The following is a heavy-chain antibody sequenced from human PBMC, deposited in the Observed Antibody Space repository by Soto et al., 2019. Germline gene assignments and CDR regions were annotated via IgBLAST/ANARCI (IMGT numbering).Heavy chain of an antibody. J-gene: IGHJ6*02. D-gene: IGHD2-15*01. CDR3: ARSGSEYCSGETCYSGLSGMDV. V-gene: IGHV4-4*02. CDR2: IYLGEST. Sequence: QVQLQESGPGLVKPSGTLSLTCAVSGASFSSGDWWNWVRQPPGKGLDWIGQIYLGESTNYNPSLQSRLTISVVKSKNHFSLKLSSVTAADTAVYYCARSGSEYCSGETCYSGLSGMDVWGQGTTVTVSS. CDR1: GASFSSGDW.